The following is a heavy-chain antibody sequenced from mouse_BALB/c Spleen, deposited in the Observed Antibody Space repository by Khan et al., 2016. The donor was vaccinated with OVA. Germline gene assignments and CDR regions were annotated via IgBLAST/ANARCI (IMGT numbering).Heavy chain of an antibody. CDR3: ARPNWFVY. V-gene: IGHV14-3*02. J-gene: IGHJ3*01. Sequence: VQLKQSGAELVKPGASVKLSCTASGFNIKDTYMHWVKQRPEQGLEWIGRIDPLIGDTQYDPNFQAKATITADTSSNTAYLQLSSLTSEDSAVLYCARPNWFVYWGQGTLVTVSA. CDR1: GFNIKDTY. CDR2: IDPLIGDT.